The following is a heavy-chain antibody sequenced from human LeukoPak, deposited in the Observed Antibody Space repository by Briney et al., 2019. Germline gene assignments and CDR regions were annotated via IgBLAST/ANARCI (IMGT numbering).Heavy chain of an antibody. D-gene: IGHD2-2*03. V-gene: IGHV3-74*01. CDR2: IDRDVRTS. Sequence: GGSLRLSCAASGFTFSAYWMHWVRQAPGKGLVWVSRIDRDVRTSNYADTVKGRFTISRDNAKNSLYLQMNSLRAEDTAVYYCARMDSYWGQGTLVTVSS. CDR1: GFTFSAYW. J-gene: IGHJ4*02. CDR3: ARMDSY.